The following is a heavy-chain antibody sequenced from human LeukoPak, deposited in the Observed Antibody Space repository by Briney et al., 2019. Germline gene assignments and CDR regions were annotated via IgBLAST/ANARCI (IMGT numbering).Heavy chain of an antibody. CDR2: INHSGST. CDR3: ARGSHAFDI. Sequence: ETLSLTCAVYGGSFRGYYWSWIRQPPGKGLEWIGEINHSGSTNYNPSLKSRVTISVDTSKNQFSLKLSSVTAADTAVYYCARGSHAFDIWGQGTMVTVSS. J-gene: IGHJ3*02. CDR1: GGSFRGYY. V-gene: IGHV4-34*01.